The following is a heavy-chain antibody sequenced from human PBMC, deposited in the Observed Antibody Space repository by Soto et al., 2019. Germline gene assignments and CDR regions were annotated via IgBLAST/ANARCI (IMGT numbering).Heavy chain of an antibody. D-gene: IGHD4-4*01. V-gene: IGHV3-30-3*01. J-gene: IGHJ2*01. CDR2: ISYDGSNK. Sequence: QVQLVESGGGVVQPGRALRLSCAASGCTFSRYAMHWVRQALGKGLEWVAVISYDGSNKYYADSVKGRFTISRDNSKNTLYLQMNSLRAEDTAVYYCARPLWRNDYNWGYFDLWGRGTLVTVSS. CDR3: ARPLWRNDYNWGYFDL. CDR1: GCTFSRYA.